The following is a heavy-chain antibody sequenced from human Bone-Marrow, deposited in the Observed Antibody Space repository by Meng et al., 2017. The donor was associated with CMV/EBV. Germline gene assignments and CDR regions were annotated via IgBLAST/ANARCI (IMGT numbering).Heavy chain of an antibody. Sequence: GESLKISCAASGFTFTTFWMTWVRQAPGKGLEWVANIKEDGSGQWYEDSVKGRFIISRDNAKKSVYLQMNSLRAGDTAVYYCVRYENLQHGMAVWGRGHMVTCAS. J-gene: IGHJ6*01. CDR2: IKEDGSGQ. V-gene: IGHV3-7*01. CDR1: GFTFTTFW. CDR3: VRYENLQHGMAV. D-gene: IGHD2-8*01.